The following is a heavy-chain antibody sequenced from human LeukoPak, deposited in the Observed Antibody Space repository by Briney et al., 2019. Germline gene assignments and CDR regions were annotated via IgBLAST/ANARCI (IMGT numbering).Heavy chain of an antibody. V-gene: IGHV3-7*01. CDR3: AREPPTNRDSSNYGN. CDR2: IKQDGSEK. Sequence: GGSLRLSCAASGFTFSTYWMTWVRQAPGKGLEWVTNIKQDGSEKYYVDSVTGRFTISRDNAKNSLYLQMNSLRVEDTAVYNCAREPPTNRDSSNYGNWGQGTLVTVSS. CDR1: GFTFSTYW. J-gene: IGHJ4*02. D-gene: IGHD4-11*01.